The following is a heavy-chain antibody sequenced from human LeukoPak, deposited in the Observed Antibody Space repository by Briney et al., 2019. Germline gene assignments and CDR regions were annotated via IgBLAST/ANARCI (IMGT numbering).Heavy chain of an antibody. CDR1: GFTFSSYW. J-gene: IGHJ5*02. V-gene: IGHV3-74*01. Sequence: PGGSLRLSCAASGFTFSSYWMHWVRQAPGQGLVGVSRINSDGSSTSYADSVKGRFTISRDNAKNTLYLQMNNLRAEDTAVYYCARTSGWYNLWGQGTLVTVSS. CDR2: INSDGSST. CDR3: ARTSGWYNL. D-gene: IGHD6-19*01.